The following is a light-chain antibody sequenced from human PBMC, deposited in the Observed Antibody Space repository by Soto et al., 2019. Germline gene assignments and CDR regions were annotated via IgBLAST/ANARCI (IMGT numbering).Light chain of an antibody. V-gene: IGKV1-33*01. J-gene: IGKJ1*01. CDR2: DAS. CDR1: QDTINY. CDR3: QHYNSYSEA. Sequence: EIRMTQSPSSLAASVGDRVNIXCQASQDTINYLNWYQQKPGKAPKLLIYDASNLETGGPPRFSGSGSVTDFTSTISSLQPEDIATYYGQHYNSYSEAFGQGTKVDIK.